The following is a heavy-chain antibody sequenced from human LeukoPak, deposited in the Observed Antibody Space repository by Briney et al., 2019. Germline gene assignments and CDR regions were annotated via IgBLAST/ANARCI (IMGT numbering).Heavy chain of an antibody. J-gene: IGHJ4*02. V-gene: IGHV4-28*03. CDR3: ARGPLDSGYTYFDY. D-gene: IGHD5-12*01. CDR2: IYHSGTT. Sequence: PSETLSLTCAVSGYSISSSSWWGWIRQPPGKGLEWIAYIYHSGTTYYNPSLQSRVTMSVDTSKNQFSLNLSSVTAADTAVYYCARGPLDSGYTYFDYWGQGTLVSVAS. CDR1: GYSISSSSW.